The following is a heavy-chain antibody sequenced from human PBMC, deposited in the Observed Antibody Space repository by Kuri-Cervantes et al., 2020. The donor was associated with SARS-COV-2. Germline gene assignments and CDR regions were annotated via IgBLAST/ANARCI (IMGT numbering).Heavy chain of an antibody. CDR1: GFTSSSYS. D-gene: IGHD3-22*01. CDR3: ARETLGPYYYDSSGYQNDAFDI. J-gene: IGHJ3*02. V-gene: IGHV3-48*02. CDR2: ISSSSSTI. Sequence: GGSLRLSCAASGFTSSSYSMNWVRQAPGKGLEWVSYISSSSSTIYYADSVKGRFTISRDNAKNSLYLQMNSLRDEDTAVYYCARETLGPYYYDSSGYQNDAFDIWGQGTMVTVSS.